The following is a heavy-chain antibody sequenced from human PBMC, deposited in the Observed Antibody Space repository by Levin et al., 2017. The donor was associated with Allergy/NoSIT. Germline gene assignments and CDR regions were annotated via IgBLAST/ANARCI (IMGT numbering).Heavy chain of an antibody. CDR1: GDSIISSY. J-gene: IGHJ6*03. V-gene: IGHV4-59*12. D-gene: IGHD3-3*01. CDR3: ARAYYDFWNGAEYYYYMDV. CDR2: IYNSGST. Sequence: SETLSLTCTVSGDSIISSYWSWIRQPPGRGLEWIGYIYNSGSTNYNPSLKSRVTISVDTSKNQFSLKVSSVTAADTAVYYCARAYYDFWNGAEYYYYMDVWGKGTTVTVSS.